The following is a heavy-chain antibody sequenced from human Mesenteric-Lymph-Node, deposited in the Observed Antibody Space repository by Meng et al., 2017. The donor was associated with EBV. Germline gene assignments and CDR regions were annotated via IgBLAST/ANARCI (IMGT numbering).Heavy chain of an antibody. V-gene: IGHV4-61*01. D-gene: IGHD3-10*01. J-gene: IGHJ5*02. CDR1: GGSVSSGTYY. Sequence: QVQLQDSGPGLVKPSETLSLTCTVSGGSVSSGTYYWSWIRQPPGKGLEWIGYIYYSGSTNYNPSLKSRVTISVDTSKNQFSLNLYSVTAADTAVYYCARENPARGNWFDPWGQGALVTVAS. CDR3: ARENPARGNWFDP. CDR2: IYYSGST.